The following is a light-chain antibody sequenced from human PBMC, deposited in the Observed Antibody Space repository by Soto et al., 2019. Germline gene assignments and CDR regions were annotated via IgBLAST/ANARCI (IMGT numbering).Light chain of an antibody. V-gene: IGKV3-20*01. CDR2: GAS. Sequence: EIVLTQSPGSLSLSPGERATLSCRASQSIDSSFFAWYQQKPGQPPRLLIYGASNRATGIPDRFSGRGSGTDFTLAITGLVPEDFAVYYCQQYVSSVTFGQGTKVEIK. J-gene: IGKJ1*01. CDR3: QQYVSSVT. CDR1: QSIDSSF.